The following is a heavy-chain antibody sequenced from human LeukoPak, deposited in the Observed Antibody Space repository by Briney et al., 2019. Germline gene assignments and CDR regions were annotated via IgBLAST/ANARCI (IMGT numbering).Heavy chain of an antibody. J-gene: IGHJ6*03. CDR2: IQYDGSNK. V-gene: IGHV3-30*02. Sequence: PGGSLRLSCAASRFTFSSYGMHWVRQAPGKGLEWVAFIQYDGSNKDYADSVKGRFTISRDNSKNTPYLQMNRLRVGDTGAYYCAKNGDYEIHYYYYYMDVWGKGTTVTISS. CDR3: AKNGDYEIHYYYYYMDV. D-gene: IGHD4-17*01. CDR1: RFTFSSYG.